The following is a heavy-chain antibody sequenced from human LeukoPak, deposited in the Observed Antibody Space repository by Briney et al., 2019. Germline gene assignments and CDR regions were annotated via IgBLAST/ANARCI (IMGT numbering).Heavy chain of an antibody. J-gene: IGHJ4*02. CDR1: GYTFTGYY. D-gene: IGHD2-21*02. V-gene: IGHV1-2*02. CDR2: INPNSGGT. CDR3: ARDSTISGDDYPKYYFDY. Sequence: ASVKVSCKASGYTFTGYYMHWVRQAPGQGLEWMGWINPNSGGTNYAQKFQGRVTMTRDTSISTAYMELSRLRSDDTAVYYCARDSTISGDDYPKYYFDYWGQGTLVTVSS.